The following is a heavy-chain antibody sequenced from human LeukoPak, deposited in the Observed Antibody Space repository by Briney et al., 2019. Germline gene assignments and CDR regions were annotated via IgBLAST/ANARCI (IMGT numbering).Heavy chain of an antibody. CDR2: IYYSGST. Sequence: SETLSITCTVSGGSISSGDYYWSWIRQPPGKGLEWIGYIYYSGSTYYNPSLKSRVTISVDTSKNQFSLKLSSVTAADTAVYYCARGIVVVPAAIPTTDYWGQGTLVTVSS. D-gene: IGHD2-2*02. J-gene: IGHJ4*02. CDR1: GGSISSGDYY. CDR3: ARGIVVVPAAIPTTDY. V-gene: IGHV4-30-4*08.